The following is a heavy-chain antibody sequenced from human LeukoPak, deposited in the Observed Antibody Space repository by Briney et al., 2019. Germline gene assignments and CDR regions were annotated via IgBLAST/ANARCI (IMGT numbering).Heavy chain of an antibody. CDR3: ARFHADAFDI. CDR2: TYYRSKWYN. V-gene: IGHV6-1*01. Sequence: SQTLSLTCAISGDSVSSNSAAWNWIRQSPSRGLEWLGGTYYRSKWYNDYAPSVKSRLTINADTSKNHFSLQLNSVTPEDTAVYYCARFHADAFDIWGQGTMVTVSS. J-gene: IGHJ3*02. CDR1: GDSVSSNSAA.